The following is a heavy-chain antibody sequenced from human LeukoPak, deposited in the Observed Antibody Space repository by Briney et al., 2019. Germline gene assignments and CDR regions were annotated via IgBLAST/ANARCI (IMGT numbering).Heavy chain of an antibody. CDR1: GDSVSSNSAA. CDR3: ARVLTGTTYFDY. Sequence: SQTLSLTCAISGDSVSSNSAAWNWIRQSPSRGLEWLGRTYYRSKWYDDYAVSVKSRITINPDTPKNQFSLQLNSVTPEDTAIYYCARVLTGTTYFDYWGQGTLVTVSS. D-gene: IGHD1-7*01. J-gene: IGHJ4*02. CDR2: TYYRSKWYD. V-gene: IGHV6-1*01.